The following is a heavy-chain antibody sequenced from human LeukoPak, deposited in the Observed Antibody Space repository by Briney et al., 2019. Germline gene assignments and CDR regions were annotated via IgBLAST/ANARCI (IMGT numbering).Heavy chain of an antibody. CDR2: ISRSSAYI. CDR1: GFTLSSYS. D-gene: IGHD3-22*01. CDR3: ARDLRSSGYYAFDY. V-gene: IGHV3-21*01. J-gene: IGHJ4*02. Sequence: PGGSLRLSCAASGFTLSSYSMNWVRQAPGKGLEWVSSISRSSAYIYYADSVKGRFTISRDNAKNSLYLQMNSLRAEDTAVYYCARDLRSSGYYAFDYWGQGTLVTVSS.